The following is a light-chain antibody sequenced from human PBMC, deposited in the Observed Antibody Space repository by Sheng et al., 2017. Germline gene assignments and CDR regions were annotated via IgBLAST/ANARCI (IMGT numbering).Light chain of an antibody. CDR2: AAS. CDR1: QDIRNY. J-gene: IGKJ2*01. CDR3: QQYSSFSRT. V-gene: IGKV1-16*02. Sequence: DIQMTQSPDSLSASVGDRVTITCRASQDIRNYLAWFQQKPGKAPKSLIYAASRLQSGVPTKFNGSGSGTDFSLTINSLQPEDFATYYCQQYSSFSRTFGRGTKLEIK.